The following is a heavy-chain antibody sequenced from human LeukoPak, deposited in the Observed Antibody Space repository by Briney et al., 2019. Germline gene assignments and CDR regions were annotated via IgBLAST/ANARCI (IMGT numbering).Heavy chain of an antibody. J-gene: IGHJ5*02. Sequence: SETLSLTCTVSGRSISSYYWSWIRQPPGKGLEWIGYISYSGSTNFNPSLKSRVTISVDTSKNQFSLKLSSVTAADTAVYYCARGGTAGTNLNWFDPWGQGTLVTVSS. CDR1: GRSISSYY. CDR2: ISYSGST. D-gene: IGHD1-1*01. V-gene: IGHV4-59*01. CDR3: ARGGTAGTNLNWFDP.